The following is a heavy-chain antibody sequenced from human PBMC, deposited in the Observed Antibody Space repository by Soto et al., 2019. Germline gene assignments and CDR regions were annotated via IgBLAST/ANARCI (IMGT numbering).Heavy chain of an antibody. CDR3: AREHEGYSSSWHCDY. CDR1: GFTFSSYA. V-gene: IGHV3-30-3*01. CDR2: ISYDGSNK. Sequence: QVQLVESGGGVVQPGRSLRLSCAASGFTFSSYAMHWVRQAPGKGLEWVAVISYDGSNKYYADSVKGRFTISRDNSKNTLYLQMNSLRAEDTAVYYCAREHEGYSSSWHCDYWGQGTMVTVSS. D-gene: IGHD6-13*01. J-gene: IGHJ4*02.